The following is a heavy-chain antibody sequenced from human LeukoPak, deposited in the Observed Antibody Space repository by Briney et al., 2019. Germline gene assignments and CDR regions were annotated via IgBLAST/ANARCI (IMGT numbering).Heavy chain of an antibody. CDR3: ATDRAMYYFDY. D-gene: IGHD2-2*01. CDR1: GFTVSTNY. V-gene: IGHV3-53*01. Sequence: GGSLRLSCVASGFTVSTNYMSWVRQAPGKGLEWVSIPYSAGSTYYADSVKGRFTISRDNSKNMLYLQMNTLRAEDTAMYYCATDRAMYYFDYWGQGTLVTVSS. J-gene: IGHJ4*02. CDR2: PYSAGST.